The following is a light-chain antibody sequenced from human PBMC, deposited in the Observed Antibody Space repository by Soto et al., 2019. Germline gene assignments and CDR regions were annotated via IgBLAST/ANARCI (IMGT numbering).Light chain of an antibody. CDR2: HAS. CDR1: QSVSSN. Sequence: EIVMTQSPATLSVSPGERATLSCRASQSVSSNLAWYQQKPGQAPRLLIYHASTRATGIPARFSGSGSGTELTLTISSLQSEDFAVYYCQQYNKWPLTFGGRNKVEIK. J-gene: IGKJ4*01. CDR3: QQYNKWPLT. V-gene: IGKV3-15*01.